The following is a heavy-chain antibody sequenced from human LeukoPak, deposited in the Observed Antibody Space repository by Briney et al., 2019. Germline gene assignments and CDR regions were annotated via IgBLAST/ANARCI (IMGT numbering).Heavy chain of an antibody. Sequence: TGGSLRLSCVASGFTFSSYAMSWVRQAPGKGLEWVSAISGSGGSTYYADSVKGRFTISRDNSKNTLYLQMNNLRAEDTAVYYCAKGTTYCSSTSCYHGQFDYWGQGTLVTVSS. D-gene: IGHD2-2*01. CDR3: AKGTTYCSSTSCYHGQFDY. CDR2: ISGSGGST. CDR1: GFTFSSYA. J-gene: IGHJ4*02. V-gene: IGHV3-23*01.